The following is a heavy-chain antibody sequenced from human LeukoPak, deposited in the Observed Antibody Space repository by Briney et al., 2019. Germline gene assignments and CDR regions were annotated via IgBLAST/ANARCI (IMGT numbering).Heavy chain of an antibody. CDR1: GASINNYH. Sequence: SETLSLTCSVSGASINNYHWSWIRQPAGKGLEWVGRISPSGTTNYNPSLTSRVTMSLDTSKNQFSLKLSSVTAADTAVYYCARLVVVAATFYYYYGMDVWGQGTTVTVSS. J-gene: IGHJ6*02. CDR2: ISPSGTT. V-gene: IGHV4-4*07. CDR3: ARLVVVAATFYYYYGMDV. D-gene: IGHD2-15*01.